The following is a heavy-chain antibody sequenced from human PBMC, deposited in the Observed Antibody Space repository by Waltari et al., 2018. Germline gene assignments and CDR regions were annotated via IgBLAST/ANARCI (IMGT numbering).Heavy chain of an antibody. CDR3: ARKYCSSTSCYTGGGWFDP. D-gene: IGHD2-2*02. CDR1: GGSLSSYY. Sequence: QVQLQESGPGLVKPSETLSLTCTVSGGSLSSYYWSWTRQPPGKGLEWIGYIYYRGSTNYNPSLKSRVTISVDTSKNQFSLKLSSVTAADTAVYYCARKYCSSTSCYTGGGWFDPWGQGTLVTVSS. J-gene: IGHJ5*02. CDR2: IYYRGST. V-gene: IGHV4-59*01.